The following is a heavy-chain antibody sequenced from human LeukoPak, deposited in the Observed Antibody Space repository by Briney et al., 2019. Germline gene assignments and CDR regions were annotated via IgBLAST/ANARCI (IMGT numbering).Heavy chain of an antibody. J-gene: IGHJ4*02. CDR1: GFTFSNAW. CDR2: IQRKIDGGTT. Sequence: GRSLRLSRAASGFTFSNAWMSWVRQVPGKGLEWVGRIQRKIDGGTTDYAAPVKGRFTISRDDSKNTLYLQLNSLKTEDTAVYYCTTEREGGPDYWGQGTLVTVSS. V-gene: IGHV3-15*01. D-gene: IGHD3-16*01. CDR3: TTEREGGPDY.